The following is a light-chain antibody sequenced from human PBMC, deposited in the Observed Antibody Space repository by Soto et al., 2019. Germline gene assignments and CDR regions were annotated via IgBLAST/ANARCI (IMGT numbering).Light chain of an antibody. CDR2: GAS. CDR1: QSVSSSY. J-gene: IGKJ1*01. Sequence: EIVLTQSPGTLSLSPGERAALSCXASQSVSSSYLAWYQXKHGQXHRXXIYGASSRDTGIPDRFSGSGSGTDLTITISRLEPEDFEVYYCQQYGSSPGTFGQGTKVDIK. V-gene: IGKV3-20*01. CDR3: QQYGSSPGT.